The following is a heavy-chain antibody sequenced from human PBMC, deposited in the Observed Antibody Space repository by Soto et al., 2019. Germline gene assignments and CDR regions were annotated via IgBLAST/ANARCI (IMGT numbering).Heavy chain of an antibody. Sequence: SETLSLTCAVYGESFRGYYWTWIRQPPGKGLEWIGGIYYSGSTYYNPSLKSRVTISVDTSKNQFSLKLSSVTAADTAVYYCARLFAKNWFDPWGQGTLVTVSS. J-gene: IGHJ5*02. CDR3: ARLFAKNWFDP. CDR1: GESFRGYY. CDR2: IYYSGST. V-gene: IGHV4-34*01.